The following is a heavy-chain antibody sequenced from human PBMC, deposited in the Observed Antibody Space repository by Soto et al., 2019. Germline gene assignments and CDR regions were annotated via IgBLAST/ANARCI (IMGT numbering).Heavy chain of an antibody. CDR1: GFTLSNFG. CDR3: AQGHVGVIHSRFDI. J-gene: IGHJ3*02. D-gene: IGHD2-8*01. V-gene: IGHV3-30*18. Sequence: QVQLVESGGGVVQPGGSLRLSCGASGFTLSNFGVHWVRQAPGKGPEWVGAISSYGSGKSYGDSVRGRFTVSRDNSLNSVFLQMKRLRRDDTGGYYCAQGHVGVIHSRFDIWGQGTMVSVSS. CDR2: ISSYGSGK.